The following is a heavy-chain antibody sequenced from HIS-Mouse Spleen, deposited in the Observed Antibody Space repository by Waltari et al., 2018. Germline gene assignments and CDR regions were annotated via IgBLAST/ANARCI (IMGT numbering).Heavy chain of an antibody. CDR3: AREIPYSSSWYDWYFDL. J-gene: IGHJ2*01. V-gene: IGHV4-39*07. D-gene: IGHD6-13*01. CDR1: VGSISGSSDY. CDR2: IYYSGST. Sequence: QLQLQESGPGLVTPSETLSLTCTVSVGSISGSSDYLGWIRQPPGKGLEWIGIIYYSGSTYYNPSLKSRVTISVGTSKNQFSLKLSSVTAADTAVYYCAREIPYSSSWYDWYFDLWGRGTLVTVSS.